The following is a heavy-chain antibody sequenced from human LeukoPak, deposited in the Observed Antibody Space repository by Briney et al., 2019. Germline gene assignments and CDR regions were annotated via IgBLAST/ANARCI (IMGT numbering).Heavy chain of an antibody. CDR2: IIPIFGTA. D-gene: IGHD2-15*01. CDR1: GYTFTNYY. V-gene: IGHV1-69*13. Sequence: GASVKVSCKASGYTFTNYYMHWVRQAPGQGLEWMGGIIPIFGTANYAQKFQGRVTITADESTSTAYMELSSLRSEDTAVYYCARDLPYPVVVAATGAFDIWGQGTMVTVSS. CDR3: ARDLPYPVVVAATGAFDI. J-gene: IGHJ3*02.